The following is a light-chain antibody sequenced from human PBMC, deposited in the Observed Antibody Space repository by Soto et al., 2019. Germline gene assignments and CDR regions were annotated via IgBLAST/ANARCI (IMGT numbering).Light chain of an antibody. CDR1: QSIRNW. J-gene: IGKJ4*01. Sequence: DIQMTQSPYTLSASVGDRVTITCRTSQSIRNWLAWDQQEPAIAPKLLIYKASSLESGVPSRFSGSVSGTEFHLTILHLPPDDFANYYCQQYNTYWPLTFGGGTKVEIK. CDR3: QQYNTYWPLT. CDR2: KAS. V-gene: IGKV1-5*03.